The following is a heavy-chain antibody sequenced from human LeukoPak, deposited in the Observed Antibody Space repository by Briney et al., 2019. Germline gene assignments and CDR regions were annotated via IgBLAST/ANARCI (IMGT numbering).Heavy chain of an antibody. Sequence: GGSLRLSCAASGFTVSSNYMSCVRQAPGKGLEWFSVIYSGGSTYYADSVKGRFTISRDNSKNTLYLQMNSLRAEDTAVYYCARLFPSWYGPRYFGYWGQGTLVTVSS. D-gene: IGHD6-13*01. CDR3: ARLFPSWYGPRYFGY. V-gene: IGHV3-53*01. J-gene: IGHJ4*02. CDR2: IYSGGST. CDR1: GFTVSSNY.